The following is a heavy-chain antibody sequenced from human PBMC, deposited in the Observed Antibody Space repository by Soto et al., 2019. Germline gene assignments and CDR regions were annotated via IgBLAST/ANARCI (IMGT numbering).Heavy chain of an antibody. V-gene: IGHV3-23*01. CDR3: ASTPVSGWPHFDY. CDR1: GFTFSSYA. CDR2: ISGSGGST. Sequence: GGSLRLSCAASGFTFSSYAMSWVRQAPGKGLEWVSAISGSGGSTYYADPVKGRFTISRDNSKNTLYLQMNSLRAEDTAVYYCASTPVSGWPHFDYWGQGTLVTVSS. D-gene: IGHD6-19*01. J-gene: IGHJ4*02.